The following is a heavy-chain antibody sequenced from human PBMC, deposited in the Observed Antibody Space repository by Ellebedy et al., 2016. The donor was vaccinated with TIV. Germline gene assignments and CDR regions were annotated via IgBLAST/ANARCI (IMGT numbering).Heavy chain of an antibody. Sequence: GESLKISCKGSGYSFTSYWINWVRQMPGKGLEWMAKIDPSDSYSKYSPSFQGHVTISADKSISTAYLHWSSLKASDTAMYYCAREFRVGTTTGFGYWGQGTLVTVSS. CDR3: AREFRVGTTTGFGY. D-gene: IGHD1-26*01. CDR2: IDPSDSYS. J-gene: IGHJ4*02. CDR1: GYSFTSYW. V-gene: IGHV5-10-1*01.